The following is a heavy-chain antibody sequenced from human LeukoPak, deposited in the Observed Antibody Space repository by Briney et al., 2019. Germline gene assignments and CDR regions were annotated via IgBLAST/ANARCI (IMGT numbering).Heavy chain of an antibody. V-gene: IGHV4-34*01. CDR1: GGSFSGYY. D-gene: IGHD3-10*01. J-gene: IGHJ4*02. CDR3: ASRGRKLLWFGEFGGFDY. CDR2: INHSGST. Sequence: SETLSLTCAVYGGSFSGYYWSWIRQPPGKGLEWIGEINHSGSTNYNPSLKSRVTTSVDTSKNQFSLKLSSVTAADTAVYYCASRGRKLLWFGEFGGFDYWGQGTLVTVSS.